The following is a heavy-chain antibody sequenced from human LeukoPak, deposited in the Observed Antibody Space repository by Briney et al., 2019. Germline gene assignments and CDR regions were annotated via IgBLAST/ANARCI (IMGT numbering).Heavy chain of an antibody. D-gene: IGHD3-10*01. CDR3: ARRGHSYYGSGSYYRGYFDY. V-gene: IGHV4-34*01. CDR2: INHSGST. CDR1: GGSFSGYY. Sequence: SETLSLTCAVYGGSFSGYYWSWIRQPPGKGLEWIGEINHSGSTNYNPSLKSRVTISVDTSKNQFSLKLSSVTAADTAVYYCARRGHSYYGSGSYYRGYFDYWGQGTLVTVSS. J-gene: IGHJ4*02.